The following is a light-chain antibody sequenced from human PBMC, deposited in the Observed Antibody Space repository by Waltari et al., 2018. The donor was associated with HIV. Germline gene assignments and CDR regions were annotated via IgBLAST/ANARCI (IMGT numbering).Light chain of an antibody. V-gene: IGLV3-25*03. CDR2: KNT. CDR3: LSADSSGTYV. Sequence: SSELTQPPSVSVSPGQTARITCSGDASPKPYTHWFPQKPGQAPLVVIHKNTERPSGIPERFSASRSGTTVTLTISGVQTDDEADYYCLSADSSGTYVFGPGTTVTVL. CDR1: ASPKPY. J-gene: IGLJ1*01.